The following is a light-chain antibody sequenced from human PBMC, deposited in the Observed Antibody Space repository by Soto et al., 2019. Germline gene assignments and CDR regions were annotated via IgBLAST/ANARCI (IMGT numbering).Light chain of an antibody. J-gene: IGKJ4*01. Sequence: SNNKNYLAWYQHKPGQPPKLLIYWASTRESGVPDRFSGSGSGTDFTLTISSLQAGDVAVYYCQQYYSSPPTFGGGTKVDIK. CDR2: WAS. CDR1: SNNKNY. V-gene: IGKV4-1*01. CDR3: QQYYSSPPT.